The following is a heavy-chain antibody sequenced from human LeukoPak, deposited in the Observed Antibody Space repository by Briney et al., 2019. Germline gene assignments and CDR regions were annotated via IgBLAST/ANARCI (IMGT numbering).Heavy chain of an antibody. CDR3: AKETRYDILTGYPPGEGMDV. Sequence: GGSLRLSCAASGFTFSSYAMSWVRQAPGKGLEWVSAISGGGGSTYYADSVKGRFTISRDNSKNTLYLQMNSLRAEDTAVYYCAKETRYDILTGYPPGEGMDVWGQGTTVTVSS. CDR2: ISGGGGST. V-gene: IGHV3-23*01. CDR1: GFTFSSYA. D-gene: IGHD3-9*01. J-gene: IGHJ6*02.